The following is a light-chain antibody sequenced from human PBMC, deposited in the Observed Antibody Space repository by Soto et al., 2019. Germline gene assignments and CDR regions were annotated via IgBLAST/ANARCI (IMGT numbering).Light chain of an antibody. CDR2: AAS. Sequence: DIQMTQSPSSLSASVGDRVTITCRASQAISNSLAWYQQKPGKVPKVLIYAASTLQSGVPSRFSVSGSGTDFTLTITSLQPEYVAPDVCQKYHSAPFTFSPGTKLYIK. V-gene: IGKV1-27*01. CDR1: QAISNS. J-gene: IGKJ3*01. CDR3: QKYHSAPFT.